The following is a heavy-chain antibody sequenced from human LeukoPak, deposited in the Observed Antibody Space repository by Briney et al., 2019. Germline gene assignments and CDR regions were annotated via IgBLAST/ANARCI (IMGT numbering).Heavy chain of an antibody. J-gene: IGHJ5*02. D-gene: IGHD3-10*01. V-gene: IGHV1-18*01. CDR3: ARDWASGYNWFDP. CDR1: GYTFIRYG. Sequence: ASLTVSCKASGYTFIRYGISWVRQAPGQGLEWMGWILADSGDTTYAQNLQGRVTMTTDTPTRTAYLELRSLTSDDTAVYYCARDWASGYNWFDPWGQGTLVIVSS. CDR2: ILADSGDT.